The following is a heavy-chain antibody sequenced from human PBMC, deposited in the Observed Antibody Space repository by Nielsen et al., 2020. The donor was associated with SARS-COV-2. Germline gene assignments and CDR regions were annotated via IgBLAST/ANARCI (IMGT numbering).Heavy chain of an antibody. CDR2: IYFNGSP. CDR1: GGSISSYY. CDR3: ARDGDWAELGNGMDV. V-gene: IGHV4-59*13. Sequence: SETLSLTCSVSGGSISSYYWSWIRQPPGKGLEWIGYIYFNGSPNYNPSLKSRVTISLDTSKSQFSLRLNSVTAADTAVYYCARDGDWAELGNGMDVWGQGTTVTVSS. D-gene: IGHD1-26*01. J-gene: IGHJ6*02.